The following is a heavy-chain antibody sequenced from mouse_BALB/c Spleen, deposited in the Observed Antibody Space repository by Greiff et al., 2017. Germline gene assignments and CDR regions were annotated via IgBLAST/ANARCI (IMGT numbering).Heavy chain of an antibody. CDR1: GYTFTSYW. CDR3: TTDDFDY. CDR2: IYPSDSYT. J-gene: IGHJ2*01. V-gene: IGHV1-69*02. D-gene: IGHD1-1*01. Sequence: QGQLQQPGAELVRPGASVKLSCKASGYTFTSYWINWVKQRPGQGLEWIGNIYPSDSYTNYNQKFKDKATLTVDKSSSTAYMQLSSPTSEDSAVYYCTTDDFDYWGQGTTLTVSS.